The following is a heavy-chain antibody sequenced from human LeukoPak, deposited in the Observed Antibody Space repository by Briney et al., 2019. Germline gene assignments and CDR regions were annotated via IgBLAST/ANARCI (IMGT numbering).Heavy chain of an antibody. CDR1: GGSISGYS. CDR2: IYYSGRT. Sequence: SETLSLTCPVSGGSISGYSWSWIRQPPGKGLEWIGYIYYSGRTNYSPSLESRVTISVDTSRSQFSLQLSSVTAADTAVYYCARTYCSSTSCYLFHFDYWGQGILVTVSS. D-gene: IGHD2-2*01. J-gene: IGHJ4*02. V-gene: IGHV4-59*01. CDR3: ARTYCSSTSCYLFHFDY.